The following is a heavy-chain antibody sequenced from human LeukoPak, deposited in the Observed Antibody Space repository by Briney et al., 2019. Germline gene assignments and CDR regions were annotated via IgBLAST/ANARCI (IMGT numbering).Heavy chain of an antibody. Sequence: ASVKVSCKASGYAFSGYYIHWVRQAPGQGPEWMGWISPNNGGTNYAQKFQGRVTMTRDTSISTAYMELSRLRSDDTAVYYCAREIVVVPAGLDYWGQGTLVTVSS. J-gene: IGHJ4*02. V-gene: IGHV1-2*02. CDR2: ISPNNGGT. CDR3: AREIVVVPAGLDY. CDR1: GYAFSGYY. D-gene: IGHD2-2*01.